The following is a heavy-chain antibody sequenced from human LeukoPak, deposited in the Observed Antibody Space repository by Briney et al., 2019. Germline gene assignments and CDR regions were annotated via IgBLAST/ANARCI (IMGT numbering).Heavy chain of an antibody. J-gene: IGHJ6*02. V-gene: IGHV3-9*01. Sequence: GGSLRLSCAASGFTFDDYAMHWVRQAPGKGLEWVSGISWNSGSIGYADSVKGRFTISRDNAKNSLYLQMNSLRAEDTALYYCAKGEAGTIYYYGMDVWGQGTTVTVSS. CDR1: GFTFDDYA. CDR2: ISWNSGSI. CDR3: AKGEAGTIYYYGMDV. D-gene: IGHD6-13*01.